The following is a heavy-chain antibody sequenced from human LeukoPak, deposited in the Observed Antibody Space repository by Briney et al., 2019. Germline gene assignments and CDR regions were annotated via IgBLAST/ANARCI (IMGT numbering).Heavy chain of an antibody. J-gene: IGHJ4*02. CDR3: AREFGGTYLFDY. D-gene: IGHD1-1*01. V-gene: IGHV3-74*01. CDR2: ITGDGTST. Sequence: GGSLRLSCAASGLTFSSYYMHWVRQTAGKGLVWVSRITGDGTSTTYADSVKGRFTMSRDNAKSTLYLQMNSLRAEDTAVYYCAREFGGTYLFDYWGQGTLVTVSS. CDR1: GLTFSSYY.